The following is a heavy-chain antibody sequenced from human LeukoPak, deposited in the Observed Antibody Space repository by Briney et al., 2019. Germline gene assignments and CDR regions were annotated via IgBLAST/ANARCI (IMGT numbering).Heavy chain of an antibody. CDR3: ARINYGDYHDYYYGMDV. CDR1: GFTVSSNY. CDR2: IYSGGST. V-gene: IGHV3-53*01. J-gene: IGHJ6*02. Sequence: GGSLRLSCAASGFTVSSNYMSWVRQAPGKGLEWVSVIYSGGSTYYADSVKGRFTISRDNSKNTLYLQMNSLRAEDTAVYYCARINYGDYHDYYYGMDVWGQGTTVTVSS. D-gene: IGHD4-17*01.